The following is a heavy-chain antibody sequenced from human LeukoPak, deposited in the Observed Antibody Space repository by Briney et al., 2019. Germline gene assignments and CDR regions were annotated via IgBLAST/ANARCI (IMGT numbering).Heavy chain of an antibody. CDR1: RFTFRSYA. Sequence: GGSLRLSCATSRFTFRSYAMSWVRQAPGKGLEWVSGISGSGGTTYYADSVKGRFTISRDNSKKTLYLQMNSLRVEDTALYYCAKDRGYCSGDSCYLFDYWGQGTLVTVSS. CDR3: AKDRGYCSGDSCYLFDY. V-gene: IGHV3-23*01. D-gene: IGHD2-15*01. J-gene: IGHJ4*02. CDR2: ISGSGGTT.